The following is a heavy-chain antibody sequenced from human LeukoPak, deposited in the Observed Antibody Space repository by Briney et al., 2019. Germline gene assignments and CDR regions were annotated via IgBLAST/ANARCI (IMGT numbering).Heavy chain of an antibody. CDR1: GFSFSNYW. V-gene: IGHV3-7*01. J-gene: IGHJ4*02. CDR3: ARDDGDYAHPVDY. D-gene: IGHD4-17*01. CDR2: VKQDGSEK. Sequence: GGSLRLSCTASGFSFSNYWMNWVRQAPGKGLEWVANVKQDGSEKYYVDSVEGRFAISRDNAKNSLYLQMNSLRAEDTAVYYCARDDGDYAHPVDYWGQGTLVTVSS.